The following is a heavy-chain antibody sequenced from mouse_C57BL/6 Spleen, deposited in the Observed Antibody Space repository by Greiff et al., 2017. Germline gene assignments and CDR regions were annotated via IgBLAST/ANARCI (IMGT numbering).Heavy chain of an antibody. J-gene: IGHJ4*01. CDR3: ARGDYDYAMDY. V-gene: IGHV1-55*01. D-gene: IGHD2-4*01. Sequence: QVHVKQPGAELVKPGASVKMSCKASGYTFTSYWITWVKPRPGQGLEWIGDIYPGSGSTNYNEKFKSKATLTVDNSSSTAYMQLSSLTSEDSAVYYCARGDYDYAMDYWGQGTSVTVSS. CDR1: GYTFTSYW. CDR2: IYPGSGST.